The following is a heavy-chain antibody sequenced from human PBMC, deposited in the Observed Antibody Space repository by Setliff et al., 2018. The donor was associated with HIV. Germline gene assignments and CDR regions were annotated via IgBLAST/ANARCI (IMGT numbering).Heavy chain of an antibody. CDR1: GYTFIDYC. Sequence: ASVKVSCKASGYTFIDYCIHWVRQAPGQGLEWMGWISSDNGDTNYPQKFLGRVTMTRDTSINTAYMELSRLRSDDTAVYYCARDVPNSLEFWGQGTTVTVSS. V-gene: IGHV1-2*02. J-gene: IGHJ4*02. CDR3: ARDVPNSLEF. CDR2: ISSDNGDT.